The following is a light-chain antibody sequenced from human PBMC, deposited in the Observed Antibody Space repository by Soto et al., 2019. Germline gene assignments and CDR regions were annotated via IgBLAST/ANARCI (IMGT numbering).Light chain of an antibody. CDR2: GAS. J-gene: IGKJ5*01. Sequence: EIVLTQSPAILSVSPGERATLSCRASQSISRSLAWYQQKPGQAPRLLIYGASTRATGIPARFSGSGSGTEFTLTISSLQSEDFEVYYCQQYNNWPITFGQGTRLEI. V-gene: IGKV3-15*01. CDR1: QSISRS. CDR3: QQYNNWPIT.